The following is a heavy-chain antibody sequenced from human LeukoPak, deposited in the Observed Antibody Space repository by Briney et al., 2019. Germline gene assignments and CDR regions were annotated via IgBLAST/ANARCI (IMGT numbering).Heavy chain of an antibody. Sequence: GASVKVSCKASGYTFTGYYMHWVRQAPGQGLEWMGRINPNSGGTNYAQKFQGRVTMTRDTSISTAYMELSRLRSDDTAVYYCARDGGSLYYYGSGSYLIDPWGQGTLVTVSS. CDR1: GYTFTGYY. J-gene: IGHJ5*02. D-gene: IGHD3-10*01. CDR3: ARDGGSLYYYGSGSYLIDP. CDR2: INPNSGGT. V-gene: IGHV1-2*06.